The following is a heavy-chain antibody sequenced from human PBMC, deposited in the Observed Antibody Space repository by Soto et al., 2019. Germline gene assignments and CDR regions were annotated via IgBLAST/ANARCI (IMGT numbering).Heavy chain of an antibody. V-gene: IGHV4-30-4*01. J-gene: IGHJ5*02. CDR2: IYYSGST. CDR1: GGSISSGDYY. CDR3: ARVGASYWFDP. Sequence: SETLSLTCTVSGGSISSGDYYWGWIRQPPGKGLEWIGYIYYSGSTYYNPSLKSRVTISVDTSKNQFSLKLSSVTAADTAVYYCARVGASYWFDPWGQGTQVTVSS. D-gene: IGHD3-16*01.